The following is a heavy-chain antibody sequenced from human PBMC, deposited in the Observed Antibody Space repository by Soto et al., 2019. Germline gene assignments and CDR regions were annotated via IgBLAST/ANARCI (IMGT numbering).Heavy chain of an antibody. D-gene: IGHD5-18*01. CDR1: GFTFSGSA. V-gene: IGHV3-73*01. CDR3: TRVTARPNDY. CDR2: IRSKANSYAT. J-gene: IGHJ4*02. Sequence: GGSLRLSCAASGFTFSGSAMHWVHQASGKGLEWVGRIRSKANSYATAYAASVKGRFTISRDDSKNTAYLQMNSLKTEDTAVYYCTRVTARPNDYWGQGTLVTVSS.